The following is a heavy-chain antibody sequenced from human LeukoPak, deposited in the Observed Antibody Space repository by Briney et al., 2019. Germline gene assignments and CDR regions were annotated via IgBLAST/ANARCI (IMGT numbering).Heavy chain of an antibody. J-gene: IGHJ4*02. D-gene: IGHD2-15*01. Sequence: GGSLRLSCTVSGFTLSSYEMSWIRQAPGKGLEWVSAMSSSDDGRYYAASVRGRFTISRDTSRSTLYLQMNSLRAEDAAVYYCAKAPVTSCRGAFCYPFDYWGQGTLVTVSS. V-gene: IGHV3-23*01. CDR3: AKAPVTSCRGAFCYPFDY. CDR2: MSSSDDGR. CDR1: GFTLSSYE.